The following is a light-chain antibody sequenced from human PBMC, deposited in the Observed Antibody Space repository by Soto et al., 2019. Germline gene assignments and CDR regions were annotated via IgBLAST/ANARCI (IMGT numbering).Light chain of an antibody. CDR1: QHIRNY. CDR3: QQRHHWLT. Sequence: EIVLTQSPATLSLSPGERATLSCRASQHIRNYLAWYQQKPGQAPRLLSYDASNRATGIPARFSGSGSGTDLTLTINSLKPEDFAVYYVQQRHHWLTLAGGDRVEMK. J-gene: IGKJ4*01. CDR2: DAS. V-gene: IGKV3-11*01.